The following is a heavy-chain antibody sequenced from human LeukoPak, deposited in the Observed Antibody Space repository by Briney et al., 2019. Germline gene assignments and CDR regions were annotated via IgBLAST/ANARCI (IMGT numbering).Heavy chain of an antibody. V-gene: IGHV5-51*01. J-gene: IGHJ5*02. CDR3: VRGHVYNDH. D-gene: IGHD1-1*01. CDR2: INPGDSDT. CDR1: GCPFTHYW. Sequence: ESLKISFQGSGCPFTHYWIGWVRQLPGKSLEWMGIINPGDSDTRYNPSFQGQVTISVDKSINTAYLQWSSLKASDTATYFCVRGHVYNDHWGQGTLVTVSS.